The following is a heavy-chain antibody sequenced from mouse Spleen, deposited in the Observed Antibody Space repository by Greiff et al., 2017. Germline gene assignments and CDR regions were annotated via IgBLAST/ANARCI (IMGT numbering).Heavy chain of an antibody. CDR2: IYPGDGDT. CDR1: GYAFSSSW. J-gene: IGHJ4*01. CDR3: ARRGTVVGGDAMDY. V-gene: IGHV1-82*01. Sequence: QVQLQQSGPELVKPGASVKISCKASGYAFSSSWMNWVKQRPGKGLEWIGRIYPGDGDTNYNGKFKGKATLTADKSSSTAYMQLSSLTSEDSAVYCCARRGTVVGGDAMDYWGQGTSVTVSS. D-gene: IGHD1-1*01.